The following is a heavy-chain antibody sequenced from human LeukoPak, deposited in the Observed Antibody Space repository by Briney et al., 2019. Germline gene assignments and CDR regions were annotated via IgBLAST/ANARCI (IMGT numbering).Heavy chain of an antibody. CDR2: ISAYNGNT. D-gene: IGHD2-2*01. Sequence: ASVKVSCKASGYTLTSYGMSWVRQAPGQGLEWMGWISAYNGNTNYAQKLQGRVTMTTDTSTSTAYMELRSLRSDDTAVYYCARDHDVYCSSTSCPEDYWGQGTLVTVSS. CDR3: ARDHDVYCSSTSCPEDY. J-gene: IGHJ4*02. CDR1: GYTLTSYG. V-gene: IGHV1-18*04.